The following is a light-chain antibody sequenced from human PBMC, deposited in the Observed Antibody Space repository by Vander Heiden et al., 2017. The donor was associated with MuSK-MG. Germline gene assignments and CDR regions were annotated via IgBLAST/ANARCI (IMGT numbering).Light chain of an antibody. J-gene: IGKJ2*01. CDR2: DAS. V-gene: IGKV3-11*01. CDR1: QRDHSY. Sequence: EIVLTQSTATLSLSPGERPTLPCRATQRDHSYFAWYQQKPGQAPRLLIYDASNRATGTPARFSGSGCGTEFTLTITSREPEDFAVYYCQQRRNWPPYTFGQGTKLEIK. CDR3: QQRRNWPPYT.